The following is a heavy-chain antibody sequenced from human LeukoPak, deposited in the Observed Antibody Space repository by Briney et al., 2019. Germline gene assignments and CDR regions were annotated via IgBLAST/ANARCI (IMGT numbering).Heavy chain of an antibody. CDR1: GYTFTSYD. CDR2: MNPNSGDT. V-gene: IGHV1-8*01. Sequence: ASVKVSCKASGYTFTSYDINWVRQATGQGVEWMGWMNPNSGDTGYAQKFQGRVTMTRNTSISTVYMELSSLRSEDTAIYYCARNWARAFDIWGQGTMVTVSS. D-gene: IGHD7-27*01. CDR3: ARNWARAFDI. J-gene: IGHJ3*02.